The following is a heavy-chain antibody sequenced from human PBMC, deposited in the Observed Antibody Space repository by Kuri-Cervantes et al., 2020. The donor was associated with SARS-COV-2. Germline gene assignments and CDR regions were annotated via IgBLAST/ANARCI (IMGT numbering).Heavy chain of an antibody. CDR3: ARDNVLFSGSGFDL. J-gene: IGHJ4*02. D-gene: IGHD1-26*01. V-gene: IGHV4-39*07. Sequence: SETLSLTCTVSGGSIGSDKYYWGWIRRPPGKGLEWIGSIFHSGSTYYNPSLKSRVTISVDTSKNQLSLKLSSVTAADTAVYYCARDNVLFSGSGFDLWGQGILVTVSS. CDR2: IFHSGST. CDR1: GGSIGSDKYY.